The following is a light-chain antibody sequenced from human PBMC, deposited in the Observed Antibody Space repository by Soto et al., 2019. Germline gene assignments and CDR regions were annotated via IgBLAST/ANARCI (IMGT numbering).Light chain of an antibody. CDR2: EVS. CDR1: SSDVGGYNY. J-gene: IGLJ1*01. V-gene: IGLV2-14*01. CDR3: FSFAGYRSYV. Sequence: QSVLTQPASVSGSPGQSITISCTGTSSDVGGYNYISWYQQHPGKAPKLMVYEVSDRPSGVSNRFSGSKSGNTASLTISGLQAEDEADYFCFSFAGYRSYVFGTGTKLTVL.